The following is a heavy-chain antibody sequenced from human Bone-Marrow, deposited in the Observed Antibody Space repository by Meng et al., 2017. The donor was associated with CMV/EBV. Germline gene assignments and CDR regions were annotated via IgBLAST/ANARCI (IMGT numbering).Heavy chain of an antibody. J-gene: IGHJ4*02. Sequence: GSLRLSCTVSGGSISSYYWSWIRQPPGKGLEWIGYIYYSGSTNYNPSLKSRVTISVDTSKNQFSLKLSSVTAADTAVYYCARSPSGSAGGYFDYWGQGTLVTVSS. CDR1: GGSISSYY. CDR2: IYYSGST. D-gene: IGHD1-26*01. CDR3: ARSPSGSAGGYFDY. V-gene: IGHV4-59*01.